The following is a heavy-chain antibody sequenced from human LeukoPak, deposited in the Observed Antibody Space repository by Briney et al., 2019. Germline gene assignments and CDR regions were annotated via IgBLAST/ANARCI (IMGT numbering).Heavy chain of an antibody. CDR2: VNNDGSGT. D-gene: IGHD1-1*01. J-gene: IGHJ4*02. V-gene: IGHV3-74*01. CDR3: AGGGWGTGTDY. CDR1: GFTFSSYW. Sequence: GGSLRLSCAASGFTFSSYWMHWVRQAPGKGLVWVSRVNNDGSGTTYADSVKGRFTISRDNAKNTIYLQMNSLRAEDTAVYYCAGGGWGTGTDYWGQGTLVTVSS.